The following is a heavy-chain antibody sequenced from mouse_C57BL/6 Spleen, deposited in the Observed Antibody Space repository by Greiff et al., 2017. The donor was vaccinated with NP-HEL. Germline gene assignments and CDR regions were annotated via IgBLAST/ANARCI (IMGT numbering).Heavy chain of an antibody. CDR2: IRNKANGYTT. V-gene: IGHV7-3*01. CDR3: ARYYDYDYAMDD. J-gene: IGHJ4*01. Sequence: EVNVVESGGGLVQPGGSLSLSCAASGFTFPDYYMSWVRQPPGKALEWLGFIRNKANGYTTEYSASVKGRFTISRDTSQSILYLQMNALRAEDSATYYCARYYDYDYAMDDWGQGTSVTVSS. CDR1: GFTFPDYY. D-gene: IGHD2-4*01.